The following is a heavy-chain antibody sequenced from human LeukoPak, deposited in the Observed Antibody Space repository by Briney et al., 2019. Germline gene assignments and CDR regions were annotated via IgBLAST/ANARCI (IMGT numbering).Heavy chain of an antibody. V-gene: IGHV3-23*01. CDR2: LSGSGGST. J-gene: IGHJ1*01. CDR3: ARGPASIAAAGIAEYFQH. D-gene: IGHD6-13*01. Sequence: GGSLRLSCAASGFTFSAYAMSWVRQAPGKGLEWVSALSGSGGSTYYADSVKGRFSISRDNSRNTLYLQMNSLITEDTAVYYCARGPASIAAAGIAEYFQHWGQGTLVTVST. CDR1: GFTFSAYA.